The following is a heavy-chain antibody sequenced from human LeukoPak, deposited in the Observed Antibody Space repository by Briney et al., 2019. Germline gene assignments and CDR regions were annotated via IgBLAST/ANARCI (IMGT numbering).Heavy chain of an antibody. CDR1: GFTFSSYA. Sequence: GGSLRLSCAAFGFTFSSYAMSWVRQAPGKGLEWVSAISSSGGSTYYADSVKGRFTISRDNAKNSLFLQMNSLRADDTAVYSCARVLLGMSAFDLWGQGTMVSVSS. D-gene: IGHD3-9*01. CDR3: ARVLLGMSAFDL. CDR2: ISSSGGST. V-gene: IGHV3-23*01. J-gene: IGHJ3*01.